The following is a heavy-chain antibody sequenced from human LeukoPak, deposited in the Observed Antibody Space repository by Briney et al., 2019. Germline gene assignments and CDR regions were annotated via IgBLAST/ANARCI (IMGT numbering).Heavy chain of an antibody. CDR2: IWFDGSEK. D-gene: IGHD2/OR15-2a*01. Sequence: GGSLRLSCAASGFTFSDYGMHWVRQAPGKGLEWVAVIWFDGSEKHYADSVKGRFTISRDNSKNTLYLQMNSLRAEDTAVYYCAKDFEFLGAFDIWGQGTMVTVSS. J-gene: IGHJ3*02. CDR3: AKDFEFLGAFDI. CDR1: GFTFSDYG. V-gene: IGHV3-30*02.